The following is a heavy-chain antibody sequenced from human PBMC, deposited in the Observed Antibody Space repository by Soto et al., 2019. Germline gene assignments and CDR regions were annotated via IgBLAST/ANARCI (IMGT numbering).Heavy chain of an antibody. CDR3: ARGDSPHCSNGVCSFFYKHDMHV. J-gene: IGHJ6*02. Sequence: XAVKVSCKASGYCFTDYHIDWVRQAPGQGLEWLGRINPKSGGTSTAQKFQGWVTMTTDTSISTASMELTRLTSDDTAIYYCARGDSPHCSNGVCSFFYKHDMHVWGQGTTVTV. D-gene: IGHD2-8*01. CDR2: INPKSGGT. CDR1: GYCFTDYH. V-gene: IGHV1-2*04.